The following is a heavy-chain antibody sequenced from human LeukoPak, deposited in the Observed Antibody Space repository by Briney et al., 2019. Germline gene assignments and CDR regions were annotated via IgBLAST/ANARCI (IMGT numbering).Heavy chain of an antibody. D-gene: IGHD1-7*01. CDR1: GGSISSYY. J-gene: IGHJ4*02. Sequence: SSETLSLTCTVSGGSISSYYWSWIRQPPGKGLEWVGYIYYSGSTNYNPSLKSRVTISVDTSKNQFSLKLSSVTAADTAVYYCARGGYNWNYYYWGQGTLVTVSS. CDR3: ARGGYNWNYYY. CDR2: IYYSGST. V-gene: IGHV4-59*12.